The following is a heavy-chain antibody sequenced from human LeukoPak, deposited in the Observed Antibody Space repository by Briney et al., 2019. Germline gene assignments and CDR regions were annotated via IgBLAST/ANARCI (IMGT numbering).Heavy chain of an antibody. CDR1: GYSFTSYW. CDR2: IYPGDSDT. V-gene: IGHV5-51*01. J-gene: IGHJ4*02. D-gene: IGHD1-1*01. CDR3: ARRPKYNSGGYFDY. Sequence: GESLKISCKGSGYSFTSYWIGWVRQMPGKGLEWMGIIYPGDSDTRYSPSFQGQVTISADKSTNTAYLQLSSLKASDTAIYYCARRPKYNSGGYFDYWGQGTLVTVSS.